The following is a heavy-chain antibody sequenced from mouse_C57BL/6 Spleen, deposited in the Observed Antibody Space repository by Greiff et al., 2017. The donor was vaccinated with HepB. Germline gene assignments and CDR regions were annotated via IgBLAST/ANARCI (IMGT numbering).Heavy chain of an antibody. Sequence: QVQLKQPRAELVRPGSSVKLSCKASGYTFTSYWMHWVKQRPIQGLEWIGNIYPSDSETHYNQKFKDKATLTVDKSSSTAYMQLSSLTSEDSAVYYCASNYDYPFAYWGQGTLVTVSA. CDR1: GYTFTSYW. J-gene: IGHJ3*01. CDR2: IYPSDSET. CDR3: ASNYDYPFAY. D-gene: IGHD2-4*01. V-gene: IGHV1-52*01.